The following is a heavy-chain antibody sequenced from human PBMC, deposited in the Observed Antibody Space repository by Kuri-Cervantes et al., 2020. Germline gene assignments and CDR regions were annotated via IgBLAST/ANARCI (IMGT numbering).Heavy chain of an antibody. V-gene: IGHV4-39*07. CDR2: IYYSGST. CDR1: GGSISSSSYY. CDR3: ARERDYGDSGGMFDY. D-gene: IGHD4-17*01. Sequence: SETLSLTCTVPGGSISSSSYYWGWIRQPPGKGLEWIGSIYYSGSTYYNPSLKSRVTISVDTSKNQFSLKLSSVTAADTAVYYCARERDYGDSGGMFDYWGQGTLVTVSS. J-gene: IGHJ4*02.